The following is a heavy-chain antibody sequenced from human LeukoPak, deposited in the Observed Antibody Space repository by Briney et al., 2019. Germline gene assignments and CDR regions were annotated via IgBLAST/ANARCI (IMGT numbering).Heavy chain of an antibody. CDR2: MNPNSGNT. V-gene: IGHV1-8*01. J-gene: IGHJ6*02. CDR1: RYTFTSYD. D-gene: IGHD3-3*01. CDR3: ARVRRFSEWLFPGGYYYYGMDV. Sequence: GASVKVSCKASRYTFTSYDINWVRQATGQGLEWMGWMNPNSGNTGYAQKFQGRVTMTRNTSISTAYMELSSLRSEDTAVYYCARVRRFSEWLFPGGYYYYGMDVWGQGTTVTVSS.